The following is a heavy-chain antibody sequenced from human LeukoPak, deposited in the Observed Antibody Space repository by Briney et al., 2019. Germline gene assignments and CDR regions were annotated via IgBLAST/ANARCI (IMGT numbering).Heavy chain of an antibody. CDR1: SASISSYY. CDR2: IYYSGST. D-gene: IGHD3-10*01. Sequence: SETLSLTCTVSSASISSYYWSWIRQPPGKGLEWIANIYYSGSTNYNPSLKSRITISVDTSKNQFSLKLSSVTAADTAVYYCARDLLLWFGELSGDSDYWGQGTLVTVSS. V-gene: IGHV4-59*01. CDR3: ARDLLLWFGELSGDSDY. J-gene: IGHJ4*02.